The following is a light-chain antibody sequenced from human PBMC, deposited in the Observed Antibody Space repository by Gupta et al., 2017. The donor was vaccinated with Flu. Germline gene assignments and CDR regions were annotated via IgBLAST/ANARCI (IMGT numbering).Light chain of an antibody. CDR1: TSNIGSNF. Sequence: KVTISCFGSTSNIGSNFVSWYQQLPGTAPNLLIYDNDQRPSGIPERFSGSKSGTSATLGITGLQTGDEADYYCGPWDNRLNVWMFGGGTKLTVL. J-gene: IGLJ3*02. CDR2: DND. CDR3: GPWDNRLNVWM. V-gene: IGLV1-51*01.